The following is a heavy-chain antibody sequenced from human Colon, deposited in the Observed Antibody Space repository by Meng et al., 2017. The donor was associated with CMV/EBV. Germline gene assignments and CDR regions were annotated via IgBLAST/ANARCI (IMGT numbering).Heavy chain of an antibody. CDR3: VRGGSNGWSH. CDR1: GGTFSSYA. D-gene: IGHD6-19*01. CDR2: IIPIFGTA. J-gene: IGHJ4*02. V-gene: IGHV1-69*05. Sequence: SVKVSCKASGGTFSSYAISWVRQAPGQGLEWMGGIIPIFGTANYAQKFQGRVTITTDGSTSTVFMELSSLTFEDTAIYYCVRGGSNGWSHWGQGTPVTVSS.